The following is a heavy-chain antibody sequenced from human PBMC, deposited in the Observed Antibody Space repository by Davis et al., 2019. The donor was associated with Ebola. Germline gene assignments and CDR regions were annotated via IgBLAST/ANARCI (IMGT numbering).Heavy chain of an antibody. CDR1: GFTFNSYE. CDR3: AKMTTVTTFGGMDV. J-gene: IGHJ6*02. CDR2: LNRYGSST. D-gene: IGHD4-17*01. V-gene: IGHV3-23*01. Sequence: PGGSLRLSCTVSGFTFNSYEMTWVRKAPGKGLEWVSGLNRYGSSTFYADSVKGRFTISRDNSKSTLYLQMNSLRAEDTAVYYCAKMTTVTTFGGMDVWGQGTTVTVSS.